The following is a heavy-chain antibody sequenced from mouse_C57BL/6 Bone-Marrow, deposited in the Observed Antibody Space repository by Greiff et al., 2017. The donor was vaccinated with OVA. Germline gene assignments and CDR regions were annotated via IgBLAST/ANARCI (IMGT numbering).Heavy chain of an antibody. CDR3: ARWNYYYEGYYAMDY. D-gene: IGHD1-1*01. CDR1: GYTFTDYY. Sequence: QVQLQQSGPELVKPGASVKISCKASGYTFTDYYINWVKQRPGQGLEWIGWIFPGSGSTYYNEKFKGKATLTVDKSSSTAYMLLSSLTSEDSAVYVCARWNYYYEGYYAMDYWGQGTSVTVSS. V-gene: IGHV1-75*01. CDR2: IFPGSGST. J-gene: IGHJ4*01.